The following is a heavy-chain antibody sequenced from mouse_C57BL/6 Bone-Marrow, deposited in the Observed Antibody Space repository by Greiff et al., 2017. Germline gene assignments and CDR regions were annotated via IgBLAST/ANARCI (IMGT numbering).Heavy chain of an antibody. Sequence: EVQGVESGGGLVKPGGSLKLSCAASGFTFSSYAMSWVRQTPEKRLEWVATISGGGSYTYYPDNVKGRFTISRDKAKNNLYLQMSHLKSEDTAMYYCARLWVDWYFDVWGTGTTVTVSS. CDR3: ARLWVDWYFDV. CDR1: GFTFSSYA. CDR2: ISGGGSYT. V-gene: IGHV5-4*01. J-gene: IGHJ1*03. D-gene: IGHD1-1*02.